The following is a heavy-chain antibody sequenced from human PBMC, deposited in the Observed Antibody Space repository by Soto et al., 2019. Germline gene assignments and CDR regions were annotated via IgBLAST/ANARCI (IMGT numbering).Heavy chain of an antibody. J-gene: IGHJ3*02. Sequence: PGGSLRLSCAASGFTFSSYGMHWVRQAPGKGLEWVAVIWYDGSNKYYADSVKGRFTISRDNSKNTLYLQMNSLRAEDTAVYYCARDRGRSWSHDAFDIWGQGTMVTVSS. CDR2: IWYDGSNK. D-gene: IGHD6-13*01. CDR1: GFTFSSYG. V-gene: IGHV3-33*08. CDR3: ARDRGRSWSHDAFDI.